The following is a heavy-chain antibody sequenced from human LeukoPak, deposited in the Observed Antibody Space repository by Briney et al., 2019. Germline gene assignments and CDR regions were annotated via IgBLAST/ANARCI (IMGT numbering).Heavy chain of an antibody. CDR3: ARDFREGRITMVRGVTSNAFDI. J-gene: IGHJ3*02. CDR2: ISTSSSYI. D-gene: IGHD3-10*01. V-gene: IGHV3-21*01. CDR1: GFILSSYS. Sequence: GGSLRLSCAASGFILSSYSMNWVRQAPGKGLEWVSFISTSSSYIYYADSVKGRFIISRDNARKSLYLQMNSLRAEDTAVYYCARDFREGRITMVRGVTSNAFDIWGQGTMVTVSS.